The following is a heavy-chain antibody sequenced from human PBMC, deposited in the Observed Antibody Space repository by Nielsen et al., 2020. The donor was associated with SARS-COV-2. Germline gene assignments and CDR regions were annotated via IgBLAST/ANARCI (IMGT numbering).Heavy chain of an antibody. D-gene: IGHD3-22*01. CDR3: ARYRVLTMIVVGRDAFDI. CDR2: INAGNGNT. V-gene: IGHV1-3*01. Sequence: ASVKVSCKASGYSFTSYAMQWVRQAPGQRLEWMGWINAGNGNTKYPQKFQGRVTITSDTSASTAYMELSSLRTEDTAVYYCARYRVLTMIVVGRDAFDIWGQGTMVTVSS. J-gene: IGHJ3*02. CDR1: GYSFTSYA.